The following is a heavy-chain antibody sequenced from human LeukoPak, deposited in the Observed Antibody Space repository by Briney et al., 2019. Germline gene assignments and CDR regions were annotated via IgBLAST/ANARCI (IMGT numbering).Heavy chain of an antibody. CDR1: GFTFSSYG. V-gene: IGHV3-30*03. Sequence: TGGSLRLSCAASGFTFSSYGMHWVRQAPGKGLEWVAVISYDGSTKYYADSVKGRFTISRDNFKNTVHLQMNSLRGEDTAVYYCARGDERQQAVQGFWGQGTLVTVSS. CDR3: ARGDERQQAVQGF. J-gene: IGHJ4*02. D-gene: IGHD6-13*01. CDR2: ISYDGSTK.